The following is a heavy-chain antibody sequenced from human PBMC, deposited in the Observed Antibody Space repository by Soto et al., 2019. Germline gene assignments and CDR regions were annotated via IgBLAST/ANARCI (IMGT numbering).Heavy chain of an antibody. D-gene: IGHD2-21*01. V-gene: IGHV1-69*01. CDR1: GGSFGNSA. CDR2: FIPVYRTL. CDR3: ATVVSGIGDFTVDS. Sequence: QVLLVQSGAEVKKPGSSVKISCKASGGSFGNSAINWVRQTPGQGLEWLGGFIPVYRTLNYAQKFQGSVTITADESTGTAYMTLNSLASNDTAVYYCATVVSGIGDFTVDSWGQGTRVTVSS. J-gene: IGHJ4*02.